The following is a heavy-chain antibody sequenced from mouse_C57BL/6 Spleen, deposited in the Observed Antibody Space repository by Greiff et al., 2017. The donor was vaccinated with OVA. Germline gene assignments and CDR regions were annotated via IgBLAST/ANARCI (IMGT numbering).Heavy chain of an antibody. Sequence: VQLQQSGAELVRPGASVTLSCKASGYTFTDYEMHWVKQTPVHGLEWIGAIDPETGGTAYNQKFKGKAILTADKSSSTAYMELRSLTSEDSAVYYCTRWIYYYGMDYWGQGTSVTVSS. J-gene: IGHJ4*01. V-gene: IGHV1-15*01. CDR3: TRWIYYYGMDY. CDR1: GYTFTDYE. CDR2: IDPETGGT.